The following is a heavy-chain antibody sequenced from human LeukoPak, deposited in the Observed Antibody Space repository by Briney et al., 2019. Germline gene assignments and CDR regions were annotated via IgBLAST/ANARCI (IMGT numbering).Heavy chain of an antibody. CDR1: GYTFISYD. V-gene: IGHV1-8*01. D-gene: IGHD3-22*01. J-gene: IGHJ4*02. CDR3: ARGLYYYDSNGRTPYDY. Sequence: ASVKVSCKASGYTFISYDINWVRQATGQGLEWMGWMNPNSGITGYAQKFQGRVSMTRNTSIGTAYMELSSLKSEDTAVYYCARGLYYYDSNGRTPYDYWGQGTLVT. CDR2: MNPNSGIT.